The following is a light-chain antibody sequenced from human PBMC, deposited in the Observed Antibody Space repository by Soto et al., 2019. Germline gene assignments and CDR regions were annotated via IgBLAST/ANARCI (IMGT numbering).Light chain of an antibody. Sequence: DIQMTQSPSSLSASVGDRVTITCRASQSIGRFLNWHQQKPGKAPNVLINVASTLRSGVPSRFSGSGSGTDFNLTINSLQPDDFATYFCQQCFAAPLTFGGGTK. CDR3: QQCFAAPLT. CDR2: VAS. J-gene: IGKJ4*01. V-gene: IGKV1-39*01. CDR1: QSIGRF.